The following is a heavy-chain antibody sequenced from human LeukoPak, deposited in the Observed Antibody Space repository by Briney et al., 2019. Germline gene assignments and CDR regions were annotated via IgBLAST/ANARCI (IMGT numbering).Heavy chain of an antibody. CDR1: GFTVSSNY. CDR2: IKQDGSEK. D-gene: IGHD3-22*01. V-gene: IGHV3-7*01. Sequence: GGSLRLSCAASGFTVSSNYMSWVRQAPGKGLEWVANIKQDGSEKNYVGSVKGRFTISRDNAKNSLYLQTNSLRAEDTAVYYCARDLGQYYDTSDNWFDPWGQGTLVTVSS. CDR3: ARDLGQYYDTSDNWFDP. J-gene: IGHJ5*02.